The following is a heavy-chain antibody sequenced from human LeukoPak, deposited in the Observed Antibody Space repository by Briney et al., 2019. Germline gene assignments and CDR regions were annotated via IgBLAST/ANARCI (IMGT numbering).Heavy chain of an antibody. Sequence: GGSLRLSCAASGFTVSSNYLSWVRQAPGKGLEWVSVIYSGGSTYYADSVKGRFTISRDNSKNTLYLQMGSLRTEDMAVYYCARERDGSFDFWGQGTLVTVSS. J-gene: IGHJ4*02. D-gene: IGHD5-24*01. CDR1: GFTVSSNY. V-gene: IGHV3-53*05. CDR3: ARERDGSFDF. CDR2: IYSGGST.